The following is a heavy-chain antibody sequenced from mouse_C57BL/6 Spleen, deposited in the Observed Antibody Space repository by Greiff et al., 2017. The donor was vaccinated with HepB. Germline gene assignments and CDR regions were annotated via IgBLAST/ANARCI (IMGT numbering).Heavy chain of an antibody. CDR1: GYSITSGYY. J-gene: IGHJ1*03. D-gene: IGHD4-1*02. CDR2: ISYDGSN. V-gene: IGHV3-6*01. CDR3: ATNWDWYFDV. Sequence: EVQRVESGPGLVKPSQSLSLTCSVTGYSITSGYYWNWIRQFPGNKLEWMGYISYDGSNNYNPSLKNRISITRDTSKNQFFLKLNSVTTEDTATYYCATNWDWYFDVWGTGTTVTVSS.